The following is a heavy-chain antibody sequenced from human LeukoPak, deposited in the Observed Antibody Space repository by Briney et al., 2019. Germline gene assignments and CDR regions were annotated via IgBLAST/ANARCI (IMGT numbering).Heavy chain of an antibody. CDR3: AKLGGTYYYYYMDI. J-gene: IGHJ6*03. D-gene: IGHD1-26*01. Sequence: PSETLSLTCTVSGGSISSYYWSWIRQPAGKGLEWIGRLYPNGITNYNPSLKSRVTMSLDTSKNQFSLKLTSVTAADTAVYYCAKLGGTYYYYYMDIWGKGTTVTVSS. V-gene: IGHV4-4*07. CDR2: LYPNGIT. CDR1: GGSISSYY.